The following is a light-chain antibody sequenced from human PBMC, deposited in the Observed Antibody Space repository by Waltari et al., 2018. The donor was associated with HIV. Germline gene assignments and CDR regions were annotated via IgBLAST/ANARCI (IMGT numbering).Light chain of an antibody. CDR3: QSADSTGSFV. CDR1: TLPMQN. J-gene: IGLJ1*01. CDR2: EDT. V-gene: IGLV3-25*03. Sequence: SYELTQPPSVSVSPGQTARITCPGATLPMQNAYWYQQRPGQAPVLVMFEDTERPSGIPERFSGSSSGTTVTLIISEVQEEDEADYFCQSADSTGSFVFGTGTKVTVL.